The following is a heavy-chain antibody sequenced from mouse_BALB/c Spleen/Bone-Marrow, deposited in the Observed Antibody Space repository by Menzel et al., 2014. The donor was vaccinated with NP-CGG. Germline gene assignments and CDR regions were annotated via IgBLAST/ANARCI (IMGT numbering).Heavy chain of an antibody. Sequence: QLQQPGAELVKPGASVKLSCTASGFNIKDPYMHWVKQRPEQGLEWIGRIDPANGNTKYDPKFQGKATITADTSSNTAYLQLSSLTSEDTAVYYCAGDGAYWGQGTLVTVSA. J-gene: IGHJ3*01. CDR3: AGDGAY. V-gene: IGHV14-3*02. D-gene: IGHD3-3*01. CDR2: IDPANGNT. CDR1: GFNIKDPY.